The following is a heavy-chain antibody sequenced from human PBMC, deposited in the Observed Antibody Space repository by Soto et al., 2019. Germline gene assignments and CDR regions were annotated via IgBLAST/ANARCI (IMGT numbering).Heavy chain of an antibody. CDR3: AKDQKAARHPEADDY. CDR2: ISGSGGST. J-gene: IGHJ4*02. Sequence: GSLRLSCAASGFTFSSYAMSWVRQAPGKGLEWVSAISGSGGSTYYADSVKGRFTISRDNSKNTLYLQMNSLRAEDTAVYYCAKDQKAARHPEADDYWSQGTLVTVSS. D-gene: IGHD6-13*01. V-gene: IGHV3-23*01. CDR1: GFTFSSYA.